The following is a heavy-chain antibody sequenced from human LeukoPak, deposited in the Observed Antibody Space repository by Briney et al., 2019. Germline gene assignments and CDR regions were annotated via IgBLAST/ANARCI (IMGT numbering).Heavy chain of an antibody. CDR2: IYYSGST. CDR1: GGSISSSSYY. Sequence: PSETLSLTCTVSGGSISSSSYYWGWIRQPPGTGLEWIGSIYYSGSTYYNPSLKSRVTISVDTSKNQFSLKLSSVTAADTAVYYCVSGSTFGELFSYWGQGTLVTVSS. J-gene: IGHJ4*02. D-gene: IGHD3-10*02. CDR3: VSGSTFGELFSY. V-gene: IGHV4-39*07.